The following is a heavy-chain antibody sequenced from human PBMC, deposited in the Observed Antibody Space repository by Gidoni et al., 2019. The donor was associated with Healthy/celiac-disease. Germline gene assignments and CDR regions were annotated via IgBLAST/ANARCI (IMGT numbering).Heavy chain of an antibody. J-gene: IGHJ4*02. CDR3: ASSPGFYDILTGYSIDY. CDR2: INPSGGST. Sequence: QVQLVQSGAEVKKPGASVKVSCKASGYTFTSYYMHWVRQAPGQGLEWMGIINPSGGSTSYAQKFQGRVTMTRDTSTSTVYMELSSLRSEDTAVYYCASSPGFYDILTGYSIDYWGQGTLVTVSS. V-gene: IGHV1-46*01. CDR1: GYTFTSYY. D-gene: IGHD3-9*01.